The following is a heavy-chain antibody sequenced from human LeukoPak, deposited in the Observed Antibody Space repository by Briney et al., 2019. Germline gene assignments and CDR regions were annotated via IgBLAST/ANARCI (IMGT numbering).Heavy chain of an antibody. J-gene: IGHJ5*02. CDR3: ARLLSSSSWYISGWFDP. V-gene: IGHV5-51*01. D-gene: IGHD6-13*01. Sequence: GESLKISWKGSGYSFTSYWIGWVRQMPGKGLEWMGIIYPGDSDTRYSPSFQGQVTISADKPISTTYLQWSSLKASDTAMYYCARLLSSSSWYISGWFDPWGQGTLVTVSS. CDR2: IYPGDSDT. CDR1: GYSFTSYW.